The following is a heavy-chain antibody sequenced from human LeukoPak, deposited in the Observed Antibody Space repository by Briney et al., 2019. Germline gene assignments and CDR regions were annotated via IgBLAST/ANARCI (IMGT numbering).Heavy chain of an antibody. V-gene: IGHV3-7*01. CDR1: GFTFSSYW. D-gene: IGHD6-19*01. CDR2: IKQDGSEK. CDR3: ARDGAVAGFDY. Sequence: GGSLRLSCAASGFTFSSYWMSWVRQAPGKGLEWVANIKQDGSEKYFVDSVKARFTISRDNAKNSLYLQMNSLRAEDTAVYYCARDGAVAGFDYWGQGTLVTVSS. J-gene: IGHJ4*02.